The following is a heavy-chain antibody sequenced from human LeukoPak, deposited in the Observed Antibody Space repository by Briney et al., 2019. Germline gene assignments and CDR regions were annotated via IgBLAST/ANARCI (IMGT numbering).Heavy chain of an antibody. CDR1: GFTFSSYS. J-gene: IGHJ6*02. CDR2: ISSSSSYI. D-gene: IGHD6-13*01. Sequence: GGSLRLSRAASGFTFSSYSMNWVRQAPGKGLEWVSSISSSSSYIYYADSVKGRFTISRDNAKNSLYLQMNSLRVEDTALYYCAKEAYSSSLDYYYGMDVWGQGITVTVSS. V-gene: IGHV3-21*04. CDR3: AKEAYSSSLDYYYGMDV.